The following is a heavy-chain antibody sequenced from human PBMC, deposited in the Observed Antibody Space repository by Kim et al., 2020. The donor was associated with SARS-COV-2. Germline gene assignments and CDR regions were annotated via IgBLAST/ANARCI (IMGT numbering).Heavy chain of an antibody. CDR2: ISWNSGSI. J-gene: IGHJ6*02. CDR1: GFTFDDYA. D-gene: IGHD1-26*01. V-gene: IGHV3-9*01. Sequence: GGSLRLSCAASGFTFDDYAMHWVRQAPGKGLEWVSGISWNSGSIGYADSVKDRFTISRDNAKNSLYLQMNSLRAEDTALYYCAKATGAYYYYYGMDVWGQGTTVTVSS. CDR3: AKATGAYYYYYGMDV.